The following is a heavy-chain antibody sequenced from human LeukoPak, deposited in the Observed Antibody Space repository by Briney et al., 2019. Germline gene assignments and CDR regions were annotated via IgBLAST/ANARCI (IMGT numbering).Heavy chain of an antibody. CDR3: ARHGDGYNSYFDY. CDR2: IYYSGST. D-gene: IGHD5-24*01. Sequence: SETLSLTCTVSGGSISSYYWSWIRQPPGKGLEWIGYIYYSGSTNYNPSLKSRVTIPVDTSKNQFSLKLSSVTAADTAVYYCARHGDGYNSYFDYWGQGTLVTVSS. V-gene: IGHV4-59*08. J-gene: IGHJ4*02. CDR1: GGSISSYY.